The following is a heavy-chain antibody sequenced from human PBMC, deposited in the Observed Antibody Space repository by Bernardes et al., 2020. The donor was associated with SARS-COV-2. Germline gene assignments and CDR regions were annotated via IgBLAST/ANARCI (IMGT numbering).Heavy chain of an antibody. CDR2: TTNTGGSI. CDR1: GFTFSGDA. V-gene: IGHV3-23*01. Sequence: GGSLRLSCEVAGFTFSGDAMSWVRQAPGKGLEWVSTTTNTGGSIYYADSVKGRFTISRDNSKNTLYLQMNSLRVEDTAVYFCAKVGGSSWYFDYWGQGTLVAVSS. J-gene: IGHJ4*02. CDR3: AKVGGSSWYFDY. D-gene: IGHD6-13*01.